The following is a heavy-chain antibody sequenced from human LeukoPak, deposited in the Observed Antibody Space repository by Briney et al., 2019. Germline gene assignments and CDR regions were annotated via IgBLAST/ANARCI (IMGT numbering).Heavy chain of an antibody. J-gene: IGHJ4*02. CDR3: AKGGYPPREYFDY. CDR1: GFTFSSYG. V-gene: IGHV3-30*18. CDR2: ISYDGSNK. Sequence: GGSLRLSCAASGFTFSSYGMHWVRQAPGKGLEWVAVISYDGSNKYYADSVKGRFTIPRDNSKNTLYLQMNSLRAEDTAVYYCAKGGYPPREYFDYWGQGTLATVSS. D-gene: IGHD6-13*01.